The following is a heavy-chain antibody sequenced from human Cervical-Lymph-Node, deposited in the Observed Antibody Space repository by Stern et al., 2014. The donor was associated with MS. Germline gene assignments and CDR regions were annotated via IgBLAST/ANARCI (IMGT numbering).Heavy chain of an antibody. D-gene: IGHD1-1*01. J-gene: IGHJ4*02. CDR1: GFSLSTSGVG. CDR2: IYWDDDK. CDR3: AHLTTATALDY. Sequence: QVTLKESGPPLVKPTQTLTLTCTFSGFSLSTSGVGVGWIRQPPGKALEWLALIYWDDDKRYSPSLESRLTITKDTSKNLVFLTMTNMDPVDTATYYCAHLTTATALDYWGRGTLVTVSS. V-gene: IGHV2-5*02.